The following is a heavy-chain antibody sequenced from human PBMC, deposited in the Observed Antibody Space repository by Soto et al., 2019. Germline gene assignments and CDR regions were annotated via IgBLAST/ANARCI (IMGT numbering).Heavy chain of an antibody. Sequence: QVQLQESGPGLVRPSETLSLTCTVSGASSSSYFWSWIRQPPGKGLEWIGYIYYSGTTKYNPSLESRVRMSVDTSENQFSLKLSSVTAADTAVYYCAKFLYSSTYCYSGMDVWGQGTTVTVSS. CDR3: AKFLYSSTYCYSGMDV. J-gene: IGHJ6*02. V-gene: IGHV4-59*01. D-gene: IGHD6-13*01. CDR1: GASSSSYF. CDR2: IYYSGTT.